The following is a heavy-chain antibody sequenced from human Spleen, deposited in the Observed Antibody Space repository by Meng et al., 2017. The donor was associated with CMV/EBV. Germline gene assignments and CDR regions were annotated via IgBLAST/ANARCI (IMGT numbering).Heavy chain of an antibody. J-gene: IGHJ4*02. Sequence: ASVKVSCKASGYTFTDYYIHWVRQAPGQGLEWMGWINPNSGGTNYAQKFQGRVTMTSNTSIRTAYMDLSRLRTDDTAVYYCARLYNSGWHLDYWGQGTLVTVSS. CDR1: GYTFTDYY. CDR2: INPNSGGT. D-gene: IGHD6-19*01. V-gene: IGHV1-2*02. CDR3: ARLYNSGWHLDY.